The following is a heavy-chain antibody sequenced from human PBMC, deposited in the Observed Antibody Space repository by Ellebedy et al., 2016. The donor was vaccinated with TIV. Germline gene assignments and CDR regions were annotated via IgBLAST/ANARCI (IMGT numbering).Heavy chain of an antibody. V-gene: IGHV3-30*18. CDR2: ISYDGSNI. D-gene: IGHD6-19*01. CDR3: AKGREWLVHPGTGSFDP. J-gene: IGHJ5*02. Sequence: PGGSLRLSCAASGFPFSTYGMHCVRQAPGKGLEWVAAISYDGSNIRYADSVKGRFSISRDNSKNKLYLQMNSLRPEDKAISYCAKGREWLVHPGTGSFDPWGQGTLVTVSP. CDR1: GFPFSTYG.